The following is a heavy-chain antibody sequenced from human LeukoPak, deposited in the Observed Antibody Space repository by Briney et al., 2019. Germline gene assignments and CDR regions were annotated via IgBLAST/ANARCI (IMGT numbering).Heavy chain of an antibody. V-gene: IGHV3-30-3*01. D-gene: IGHD2-15*01. CDR2: ISYDGSNK. CDR3: ARDNVVVVVAAIYCWFDP. CDR1: GFTFSTYA. Sequence: PGGSLRLSCAASGFTFSTYAMSWVRQAPGKGLEWVAVISYDGSNKYYADSVKGRFTISRDNSKNTLYLQMNSLRAEDTAVYYCARDNVVVVVAAIYCWFDPWGQGTLVTVSS. J-gene: IGHJ5*02.